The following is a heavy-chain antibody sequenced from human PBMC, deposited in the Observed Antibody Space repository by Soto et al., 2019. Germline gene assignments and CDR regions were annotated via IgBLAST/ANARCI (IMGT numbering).Heavy chain of an antibody. V-gene: IGHV1-3*01. CDR1: GYTYISYS. CDR3: AKEKWPGGSRGPAP. Sequence: ASVKVSCKASGYTYISYSMHWVRQAPGQRLEWMGWINVGNGNTKYSQNFQGRVTINQDTSASTAYMELSSLTSEDTAVYYCAKEKWPGGSRGPAPWRQGPLVPVSS. D-gene: IGHD5-12*01. CDR2: INVGNGNT. J-gene: IGHJ5*02.